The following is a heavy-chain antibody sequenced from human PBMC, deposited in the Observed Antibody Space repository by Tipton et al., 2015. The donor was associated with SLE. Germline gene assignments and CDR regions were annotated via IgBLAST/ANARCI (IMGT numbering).Heavy chain of an antibody. D-gene: IGHD6-13*01. J-gene: IGHJ3*02. CDR1: GGSFSGYY. CDR3: ARDLFIARDAFDI. V-gene: IGHV4-34*01. Sequence: TLSLTCAVYGGSFSGYYWSWIRQPPGKGLEWIGEINHSGSTNYNPSLKSRVTISVDTSKNQFSLKLSSVTAADTAVYYCARDLFIARDAFDIWGQGTMVTVSS. CDR2: INHSGST.